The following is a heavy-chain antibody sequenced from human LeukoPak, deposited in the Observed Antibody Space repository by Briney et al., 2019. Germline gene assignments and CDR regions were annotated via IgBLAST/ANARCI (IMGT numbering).Heavy chain of an antibody. CDR1: GCTFSSYW. V-gene: IGHV3-7*01. Sequence: GGSLRLSCAGSGCTFSSYWMSWVRQAPGKGLEWVANIKQDGSEKYYVDSVKGRFTISRDNAKNSLYLQMNSLRAEDTAVYYCARGGIAVSSYYYDSSGYYSPHFDYWGQGTLVTVSS. CDR2: IKQDGSEK. J-gene: IGHJ4*02. CDR3: ARGGIAVSSYYYDSSGYYSPHFDY. D-gene: IGHD3-22*01.